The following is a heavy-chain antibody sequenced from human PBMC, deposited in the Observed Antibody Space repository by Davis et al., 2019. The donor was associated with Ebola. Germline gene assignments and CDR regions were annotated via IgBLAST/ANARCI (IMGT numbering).Heavy chain of an antibody. V-gene: IGHV4-59*12. Sequence: PSETLSLTCTVSGGSISSYYWSWIRQPPGKGLEWIGYIYYSGSTNYNPSLKSRVTISVDTSKNQFSLKLSSVTAADTAVYYCARGRPDGDYWGQGTLVTVSS. CDR3: ARGRPDGDY. D-gene: IGHD6-6*01. CDR1: GGSISSYY. J-gene: IGHJ4*02. CDR2: IYYSGST.